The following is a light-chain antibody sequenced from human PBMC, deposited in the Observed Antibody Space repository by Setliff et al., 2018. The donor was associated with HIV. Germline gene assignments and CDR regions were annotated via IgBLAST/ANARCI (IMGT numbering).Light chain of an antibody. CDR2: EVT. V-gene: IGLV2-14*03. CDR3: AAWDDSLNGHVV. CDR1: TRNVGGGHGY. Sequence: QSALAQPDSVSGSPGQSLTISCTGTTRNVGGGHGYVSWYQQHAGKAPKLLIFEVTKRPSGVSSRFSGSKSGSTASLTISGLQAEDEADYYCAAWDDSLNGHVVFGGGTKVTVL. J-gene: IGLJ2*01.